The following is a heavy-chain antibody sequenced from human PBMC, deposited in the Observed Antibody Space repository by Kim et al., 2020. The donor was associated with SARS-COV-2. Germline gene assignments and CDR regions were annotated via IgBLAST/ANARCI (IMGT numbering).Heavy chain of an antibody. D-gene: IGHD3-22*01. V-gene: IGHV4-39*07. J-gene: IGHJ5*02. CDR3: ARGGVVITYNWFDP. Sequence: NPSLKSRVTRSVDTSKNQFSLKLSSVTAADTAVYYCARGGVVITYNWFDPWGQGTLVTVSS.